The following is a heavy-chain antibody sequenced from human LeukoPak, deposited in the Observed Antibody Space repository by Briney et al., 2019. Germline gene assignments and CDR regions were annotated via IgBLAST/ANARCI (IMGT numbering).Heavy chain of an antibody. V-gene: IGHV3-23*01. CDR2: IGGGPV. CDR1: GFTFSNYA. CDR3: AANEWELLLSDY. Sequence: GGSLRLSCAASGFTFSNYAMTWVRQCPGKGLEWVSTIGGGPVFYADSVKGRFTISRDNAKNSLYLQMNSLRAEDTAVYYCAANEWELLLSDYWGQGTLVTVSS. J-gene: IGHJ4*02. D-gene: IGHD1-26*01.